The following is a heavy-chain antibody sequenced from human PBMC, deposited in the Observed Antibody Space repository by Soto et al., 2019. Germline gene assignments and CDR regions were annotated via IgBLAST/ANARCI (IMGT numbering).Heavy chain of an antibody. D-gene: IGHD6-6*01. V-gene: IGHV1-69*13. J-gene: IGHJ6*02. CDR3: AYSSSAEGFLYYYYGMDV. Sequence: GASVKVSCKASGGTFSSYAISWVRQAPGQGLEWMGGIIPIFGTANYAQKFQGRVTITADESTSTAYMELSSLRSEDTAVYYCAYSSSAEGFLYYYYGMDVWGQGTTVTVSS. CDR1: GGTFSSYA. CDR2: IIPIFGTA.